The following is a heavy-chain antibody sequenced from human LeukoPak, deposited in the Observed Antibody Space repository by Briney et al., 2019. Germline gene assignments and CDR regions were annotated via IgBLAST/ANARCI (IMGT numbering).Heavy chain of an antibody. CDR3: ARERGITMVRGYYYYYYMDV. V-gene: IGHV4-34*01. J-gene: IGHJ6*03. CDR1: GGSFSGYY. D-gene: IGHD3-10*01. Sequence: SETLSLTCAVYGGSFSGYYWSWIRQPPGKGLEWIGEINHSGSTNYNPSLKSRVTISVDTSKNQFSLKLSSVTAADTAVYYCARERGITMVRGYYYYYYMDVWGEGTTVTVSS. CDR2: INHSGST.